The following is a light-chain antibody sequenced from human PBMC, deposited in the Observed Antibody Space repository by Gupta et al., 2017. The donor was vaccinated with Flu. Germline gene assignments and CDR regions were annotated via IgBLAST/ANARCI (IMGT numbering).Light chain of an antibody. CDR3: QRYDSLWT. J-gene: IGKJ1*01. Sequence: SPSTLSASVGDRVTISCRASQSIDIWLGLYQQKPGKVTRLLIYKASTLESGVPSRFSGSGSGTEFSLTISSLQADDVATYYCQRYDSLWTFGQGTRVEIK. CDR1: QSIDIW. V-gene: IGKV1-5*03. CDR2: KAS.